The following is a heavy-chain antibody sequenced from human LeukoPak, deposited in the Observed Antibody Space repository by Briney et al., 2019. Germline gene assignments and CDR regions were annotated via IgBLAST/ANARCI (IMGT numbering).Heavy chain of an antibody. Sequence: GGSLRLSCEASGFTFSSYAMHWVRQAPGKGLEWVAVISYDGSNKYYADSVKGRFTISRDNSKNTLYLQMNSLRAEDTAVYYCAHGGNSPFDYWGQGTLVTVSS. V-gene: IGHV3-30*04. CDR2: ISYDGSNK. D-gene: IGHD4-23*01. J-gene: IGHJ4*02. CDR3: AHGGNSPFDY. CDR1: GFTFSSYA.